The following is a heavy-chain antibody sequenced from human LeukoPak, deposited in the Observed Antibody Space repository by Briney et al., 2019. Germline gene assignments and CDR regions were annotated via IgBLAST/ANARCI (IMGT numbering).Heavy chain of an antibody. CDR1: GGSISSSSYY. V-gene: IGHV4-39*01. CDR3: ARLSGSYYYDSSGYTFDY. J-gene: IGHJ4*02. CDR2: IYYSGST. Sequence: SETLSLTCTVSGGSISSSSYYWGWIRQPTGKGLEWIGSIYYSGSTYYNPSLKSRVTISVDTSKNQFPLKLSSVTAADTAVYYCARLSGSYYYDSSGYTFDYWGQGTLVTVSS. D-gene: IGHD3-22*01.